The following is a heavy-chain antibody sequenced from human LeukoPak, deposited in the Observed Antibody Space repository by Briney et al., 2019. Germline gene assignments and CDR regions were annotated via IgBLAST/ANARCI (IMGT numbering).Heavy chain of an antibody. CDR3: ARQSFYDSSGYYDY. CDR1: GGSISSGSYY. J-gene: IGHJ4*02. V-gene: IGHV4-61*02. D-gene: IGHD3-22*01. CDR2: IYTSGST. Sequence: KPSETLSLTCTVSGGSISSGSYYWSWIRQPAGKGLEWIGRIYTSGSTNYNPSLKSRVTISVDTSKNQFSLKLSSVTAADTAVYYCARQSFYDSSGYYDYWGQGTLVTVSS.